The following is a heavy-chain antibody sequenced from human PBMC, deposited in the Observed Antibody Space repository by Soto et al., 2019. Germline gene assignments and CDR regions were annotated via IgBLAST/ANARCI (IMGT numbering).Heavy chain of an antibody. D-gene: IGHD6-6*01. CDR1: GGTFSSYT. V-gene: IGHV1-69*08. Sequence: QVQLVQSGAEVKKPGSSVKVSCKASGGTFSSYTISWVRQAPGQGLERMGRIIPILGIANYAQKFQGRVTINEYKSMSKAYMERSSLRSEDTAGYYCARDSGIAARTAISTGSPRSHYYWGQGTVVNVSS. CDR3: ARDSGIAARTAISTGSPRSHYY. J-gene: IGHJ4*02. CDR2: IIPILGIA.